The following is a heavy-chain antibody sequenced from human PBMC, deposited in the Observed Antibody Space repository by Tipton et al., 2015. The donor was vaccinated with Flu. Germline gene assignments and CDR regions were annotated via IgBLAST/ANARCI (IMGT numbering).Heavy chain of an antibody. J-gene: IGHJ6*02. Sequence: TLSLTCTVSGGSISSYYWSWIRQPAGKGLEWIGRIYTSGSTNYNPSLKSRVTMSVDTSKNQFSLKLSSVTAADTAVYYCARGPPMILYYYYYYGMDVWGQGTTVTVSS. V-gene: IGHV4-4*07. D-gene: IGHD3-22*01. CDR1: GGSISSYY. CDR2: IYTSGST. CDR3: ARGPPMILYYYYYYGMDV.